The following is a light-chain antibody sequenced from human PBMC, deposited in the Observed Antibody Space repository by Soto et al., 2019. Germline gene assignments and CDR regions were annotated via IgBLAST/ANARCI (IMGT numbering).Light chain of an antibody. Sequence: EIVMTQSPATLSASPGDRVTLSCRASQSVSTNLAWYQHQPGQAPSLLIYHASTRATGIPARFSGSGSETEFTLTISSLQSEDFAVYYCQQYNIRPPWTFGQGTKVEIK. J-gene: IGKJ1*01. CDR3: QQYNIRPPWT. V-gene: IGKV3-15*01. CDR1: QSVSTN. CDR2: HAS.